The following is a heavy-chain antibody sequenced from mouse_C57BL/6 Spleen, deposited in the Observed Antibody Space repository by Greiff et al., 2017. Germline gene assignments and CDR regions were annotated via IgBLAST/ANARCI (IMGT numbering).Heavy chain of an antibody. CDR3: AREWVGYAMDY. J-gene: IGHJ4*01. Sequence: VMLVESGAELVKPGASVKISCKASGYAFSSYWMNWVKQRPGKGLEWIGQIYPGDGDTNYNGKFKGKATLTADKSSSKAYMQLSSLTSEDSAVYFCAREWVGYAMDYWGQGTSVTVSS. D-gene: IGHD1-1*02. CDR2: IYPGDGDT. CDR1: GYAFSSYW. V-gene: IGHV1-80*01.